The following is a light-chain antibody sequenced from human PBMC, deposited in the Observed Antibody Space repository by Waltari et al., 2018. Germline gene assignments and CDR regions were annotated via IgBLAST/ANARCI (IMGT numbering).Light chain of an antibody. CDR3: HSRDSSGNVL. Sequence: SSELTQAPAVSVALGQTVRITCQGASLRTYYVSWFHQKPGQAPALVIYGKNNRPSGIPYRFSASSSGSTASLTIIGAQAEDEADYYCHSRDSSGNVLIGGGTKLTVV. J-gene: IGLJ2*01. CDR2: GKN. V-gene: IGLV3-19*01. CDR1: SLRTYY.